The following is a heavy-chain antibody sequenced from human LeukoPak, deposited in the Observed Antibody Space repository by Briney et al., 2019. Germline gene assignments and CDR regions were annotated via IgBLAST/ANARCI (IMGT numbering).Heavy chain of an antibody. D-gene: IGHD3-10*01. CDR1: GGSISSYY. V-gene: IGHV4-59*01. CDR3: ARAHANYYGSGSYRSITFDY. Sequence: SETLSLTCTVSGGSISSYYWSWIRQPPGKGLEWIGYIYYSGSTNYNPSLKSRVTISVDTSKNQFSLKLSSVTAADTAVYYCARAHANYYGSGSYRSITFDYWGQGTLVTVSS. J-gene: IGHJ4*02. CDR2: IYYSGST.